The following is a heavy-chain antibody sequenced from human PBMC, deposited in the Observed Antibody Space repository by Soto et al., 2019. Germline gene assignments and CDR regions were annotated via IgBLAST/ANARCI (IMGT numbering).Heavy chain of an antibody. CDR2: ISFDGTKE. J-gene: IGHJ6*02. CDR3: ARTIPRWSYHSGMDV. CDR1: EFTFSSYA. Sequence: QLVESGGRGVQPGRSLRLSCEASEFTFSSYAMHWVRQAPGRALEWVALISFDGTKEDYADSVKGIFIISIHNSKSMVYLQMGPLRPDDTSSYYSARTIPRWSYHSGMDVWGQGTTVTVPS. V-gene: IGHV3-30*03. D-gene: IGHD2-15*01.